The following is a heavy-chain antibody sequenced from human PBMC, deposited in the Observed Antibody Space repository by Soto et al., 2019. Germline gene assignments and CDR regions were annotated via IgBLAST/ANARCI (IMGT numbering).Heavy chain of an antibody. V-gene: IGHV4-39*01. D-gene: IGHD1-26*01. CDR2: IYYSGST. Sequence: SETLSLTCTVSGGSIRSSNYYWGWIRQPPGKGLERIGRIYYSGSTYYNPSLKSRVTISVDTSKNQFSLKLRSVTAADTAVYYCATQEVGGSYVYTFDPWGQGTLVTVSS. CDR1: GGSIRSSNYY. CDR3: ATQEVGGSYVYTFDP. J-gene: IGHJ5*02.